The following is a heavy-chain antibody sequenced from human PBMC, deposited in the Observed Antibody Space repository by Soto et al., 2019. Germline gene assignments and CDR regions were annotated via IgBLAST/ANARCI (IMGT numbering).Heavy chain of an antibody. CDR1: GFTFSSYG. V-gene: IGHV3-30*18. CDR2: ISYDGSNK. Sequence: GGSLRLSCAASGFTFSSYGMHWVRQAPGKGLEWVAVISYDGSNKYYADSVKGRFTISRDNSKNTLYLQMNSLRAEDTAVYYCAKDLYGDYHPSGYWGQGTLVTVSS. D-gene: IGHD4-17*01. CDR3: AKDLYGDYHPSGY. J-gene: IGHJ4*02.